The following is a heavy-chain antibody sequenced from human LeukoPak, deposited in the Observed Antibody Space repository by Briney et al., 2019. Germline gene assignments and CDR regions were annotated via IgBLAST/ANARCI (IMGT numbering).Heavy chain of an antibody. D-gene: IGHD1-26*01. CDR1: GYTFTDYY. CDR2: INLNSHGI. CDR3: ARVKALGIVGSTTVLDP. V-gene: IGHV1-2*02. Sequence: ASVKVSCKASGYTFTDYYIHWVRQAPGQGLEWMGWINLNSHGINYAQKFQGRVIMTRDTSISTVYMELSRLRSDDTAVYYCARVKALGIVGSTTVLDPWGQGTLVTVSS. J-gene: IGHJ5*02.